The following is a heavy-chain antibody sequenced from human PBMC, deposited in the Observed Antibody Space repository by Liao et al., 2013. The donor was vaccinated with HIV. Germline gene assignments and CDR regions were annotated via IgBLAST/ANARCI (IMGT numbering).Heavy chain of an antibody. V-gene: IGHV4-30-2*01. CDR3: ARKVEGAIVTMTRDAFDI. CDR2: IYHSGSY. D-gene: IGHD5-12*01. Sequence: QMQLQESGPGLVKPSQTLSLTCAVSGDSISSGGYSWNWIRQTPGKGLEWIGYIYHSGSYYQNPSLKSRVTISVDRSKNQFSLKLSSVTAADTAVYYCARKVEGAIVTMTRDAFDIWGQGTMVTVSS. CDR1: GDSISSGGYS. J-gene: IGHJ3*02.